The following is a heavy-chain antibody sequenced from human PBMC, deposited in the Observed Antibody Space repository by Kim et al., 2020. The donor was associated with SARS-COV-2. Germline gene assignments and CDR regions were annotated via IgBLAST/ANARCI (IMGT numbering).Heavy chain of an antibody. CDR2: IYYSGST. CDR1: GGSISSYY. J-gene: IGHJ6*02. Sequence: SETLSLTCTVSGGSISSYYWSWIRQPPGKGLEWIGYIYYSGSTNYNPSLKSRVTISVDTSKNQFSLKLSSVTAADTAVYYCARISATVTTTYYYYGMDVWGQGTTVTVSS. V-gene: IGHV4-59*01. D-gene: IGHD4-17*01. CDR3: ARISATVTTTYYYYGMDV.